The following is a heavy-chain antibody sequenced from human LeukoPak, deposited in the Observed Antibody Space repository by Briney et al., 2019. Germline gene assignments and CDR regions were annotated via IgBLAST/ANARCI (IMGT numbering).Heavy chain of an antibody. CDR2: IKEDGSDK. J-gene: IGHJ5*02. Sequence: HSGGSLRLSCAASGFSFSDYWMSWVRQAPGKGLEWVANIKEDGSDKYYVGSVKGRFTISRDNAKNSLFLQMNTLRAEDTAVYYCVTTIAGRHEWDLTSDPWGQGTLVTVSS. V-gene: IGHV3-7*01. CDR3: VTTIAGRHEWDLTSDP. D-gene: IGHD6-6*01. CDR1: GFSFSDYW.